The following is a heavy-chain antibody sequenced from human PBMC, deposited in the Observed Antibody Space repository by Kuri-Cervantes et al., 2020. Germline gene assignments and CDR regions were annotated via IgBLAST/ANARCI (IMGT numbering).Heavy chain of an antibody. CDR2: ISWNSGSI. CDR3: AKDLRSSSLRGGAFDI. D-gene: IGHD6-6*01. CDR1: GFTFDDYA. V-gene: IGHV3-9*01. J-gene: IGHJ3*02. Sequence: SLKISCAASGFTFDDYAIHWVRQAPEKGLEWVSGISWNSGSIGYADSVKGRFTISRDNAKSSLYLQMNSLRAEDTALYFCAKDLRSSSLRGGAFDIWGQGTMVTV.